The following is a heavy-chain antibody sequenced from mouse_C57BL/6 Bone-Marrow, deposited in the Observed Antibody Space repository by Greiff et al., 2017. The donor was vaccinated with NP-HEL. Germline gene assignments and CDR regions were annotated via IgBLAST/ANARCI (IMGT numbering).Heavy chain of an antibody. CDR1: GYTFTDYN. V-gene: IGHV1-18*01. CDR3: ARALYGSSSYWYFDV. CDR2: INPNNGGT. Sequence: DVHLVESGPELVKPGASVKIPCKASGYTFTDYNMDWVKQSHGKSLEWIGDINPNNGGTIYNQKFKGKATLTVDKSSSTAYMELRSLTSEDTAVYYCARALYGSSSYWYFDVWGTGTTVTVSS. J-gene: IGHJ1*03. D-gene: IGHD1-1*01.